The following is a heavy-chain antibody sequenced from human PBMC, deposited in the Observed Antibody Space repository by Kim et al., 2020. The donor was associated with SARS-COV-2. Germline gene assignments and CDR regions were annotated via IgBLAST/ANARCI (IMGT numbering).Heavy chain of an antibody. D-gene: IGHD4-17*01. V-gene: IGHV3-53*01. J-gene: IGHJ6*02. CDR3: ARAYGDYYYYYGMDV. Sequence: GASLRLSCAASGLTVSSNYMSWVRQAPGKGLEWVSLIYTDGSTYFADSVMGRFTISRDNSKNTLYLQLNSLRAEDTAVYYCARAYGDYYYYYGMDVWGQG. CDR1: GLTVSSNY. CDR2: IYTDGST.